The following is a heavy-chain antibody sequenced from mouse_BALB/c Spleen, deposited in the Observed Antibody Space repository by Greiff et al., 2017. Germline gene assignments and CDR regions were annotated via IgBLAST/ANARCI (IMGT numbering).Heavy chain of an antibody. CDR2: INPSSGYT. CDR3: ARWDGTDFDY. J-gene: IGHJ2*01. Sequence: QVQLQQSGPELVKPGASVKMSCKASGYTFTSYTMHWVKQRPGQGLEWIGYINPSSGYTNYNQKFKDKATLTADKSSSTAYMQLSSLTSEDSAVYYCARWDGTDFDYWGQGTTLTVSS. CDR1: GYTFTSYT. V-gene: IGHV1S26*01. D-gene: IGHD4-1*01.